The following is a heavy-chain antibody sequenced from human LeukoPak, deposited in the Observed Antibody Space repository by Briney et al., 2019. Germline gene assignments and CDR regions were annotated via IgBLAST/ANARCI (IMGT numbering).Heavy chain of an antibody. CDR3: ARDIDWGAFDA. CDR1: GFTFSRHG. D-gene: IGHD3-9*01. J-gene: IGHJ5*02. Sequence: GGTLRLSCAASGFTFSRHGIDWVRQAPGKGLEWVSGITPSGSPSYYPDSVKGRFTISRDNSKNTVSLQMNSLRAEDTALYYCARDIDWGAFDAWGQGTLVTVSS. V-gene: IGHV3-23*01. CDR2: ITPSGSPS.